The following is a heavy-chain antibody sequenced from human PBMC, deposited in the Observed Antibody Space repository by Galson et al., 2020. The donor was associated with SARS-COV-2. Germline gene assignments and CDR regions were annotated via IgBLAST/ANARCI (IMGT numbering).Heavy chain of an antibody. D-gene: IGHD3-16*01. CDR3: VRGAEERRIRVVVAYDYTYMCF. J-gene: IGHJ6*03. CDR2: INHRGRT. CDR1: GGSFKNYY. V-gene: IGHV4-34*01. Sequence: SETLSLTCAVYGGSFKNYYLTWIRQSPGKGLQWIGEINHRGRTNYDPSLQGRVAMSVDTSKNQFSLRLSSVTAADTAVYYCVRGAEERRIRVVVAYDYTYMCFWGGGTAVTVS.